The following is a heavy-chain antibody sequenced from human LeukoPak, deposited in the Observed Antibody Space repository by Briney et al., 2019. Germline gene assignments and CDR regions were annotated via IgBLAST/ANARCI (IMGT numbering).Heavy chain of an antibody. CDR1: GFTVSSYW. Sequence: GGSLRLSCAASGFTVSSYWMHWVRQAPGKGLEWVSGIYSGGNTYYADSVKGRFTISRDNSKNMLYLQMDSLRGEDTAVYYCARGCGADCYVLNYWGQGTLVTVSS. J-gene: IGHJ4*02. CDR3: ARGCGADCYVLNY. V-gene: IGHV3-66*01. D-gene: IGHD2-21*02. CDR2: IYSGGNT.